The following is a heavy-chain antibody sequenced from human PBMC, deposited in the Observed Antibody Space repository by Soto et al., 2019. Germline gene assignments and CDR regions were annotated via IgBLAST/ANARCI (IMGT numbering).Heavy chain of an antibody. D-gene: IGHD6-19*01. CDR1: GGSVSSGSYY. CDR2: IYYSGST. V-gene: IGHV4-61*01. CDR3: ARGIEGWYQGRYYYGMDV. J-gene: IGHJ6*02. Sequence: QVQLQESGPGLVKPSETLSLTCTVSGGSVSSGSYYWSWIRQPPGKGLEGIGYIYYSGSTNYNPSPTSRVTLSGDTSKTQFSLKLGSVTAADTAVYYCARGIEGWYQGRYYYGMDVWGQGTTVTVSS.